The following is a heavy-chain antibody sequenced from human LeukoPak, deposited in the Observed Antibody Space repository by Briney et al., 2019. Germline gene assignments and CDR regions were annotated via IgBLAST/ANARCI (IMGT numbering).Heavy chain of an antibody. CDR1: GFTFSSYA. J-gene: IGHJ6*02. D-gene: IGHD1-1*01. CDR2: IGSNGGST. CDR3: ARGRYRDYGYYYGMDV. Sequence: GGSLRLSCAASGFTFSSYAMHWVRQAPGKGLEYVSAIGSNGGSTYYANSVKGRFTISRDNSENTLYLQMGSLRAEDMAVYYCARGRYRDYGYYYGMDVWGQGTTVTVSS. V-gene: IGHV3-64*01.